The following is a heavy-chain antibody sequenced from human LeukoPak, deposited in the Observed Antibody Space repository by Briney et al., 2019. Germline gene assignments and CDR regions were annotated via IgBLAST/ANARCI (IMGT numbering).Heavy chain of an antibody. CDR3: ARDAGNSGYGCDL. Sequence: GGSLRLSCAASGFTFSQYSINWVRQAPGKGLEWVSHLRYTGETFYADSVKGRFTISRDNVRNSLYLQMNSLRAEDTAMYYCARDAGNSGYGCDLWGQGTLVTVSS. CDR2: LRYTGET. D-gene: IGHD5-12*01. CDR1: GFTFSQYS. V-gene: IGHV3-48*01. J-gene: IGHJ5*02.